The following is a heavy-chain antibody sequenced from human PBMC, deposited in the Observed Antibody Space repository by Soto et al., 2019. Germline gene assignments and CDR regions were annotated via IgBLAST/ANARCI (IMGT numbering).Heavy chain of an antibody. J-gene: IGHJ4*02. Sequence: GGSLRLSCAASGFTFSSYAMSWVRQAPGRGLEWVSAISGSGGSTYYADSVKGRFTISRDNSKNTLYLQMNSLRAEGTAVYYCAKAFTVTLPGAFDYWGQGTLVTVSS. CDR2: ISGSGGST. CDR3: AKAFTVTLPGAFDY. CDR1: GFTFSSYA. V-gene: IGHV3-23*01. D-gene: IGHD4-17*01.